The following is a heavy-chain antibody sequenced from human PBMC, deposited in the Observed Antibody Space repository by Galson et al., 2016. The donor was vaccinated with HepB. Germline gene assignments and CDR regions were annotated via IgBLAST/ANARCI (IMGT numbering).Heavy chain of an antibody. CDR2: LHHGGTT. Sequence: SETLSLTCTVSGGPITNNSYWAWIRQSPGKGLEWIGSLHHGGTTYYNPSLMSRFTTSVDTSKNQFSLNLNSVTAADTAVYYCARHALLGAKDFHNWGQGTLVTVS. CDR1: GGPITNNSY. J-gene: IGHJ4*02. V-gene: IGHV4-39*01. CDR3: ARHALLGAKDFHN. D-gene: IGHD1-26*01.